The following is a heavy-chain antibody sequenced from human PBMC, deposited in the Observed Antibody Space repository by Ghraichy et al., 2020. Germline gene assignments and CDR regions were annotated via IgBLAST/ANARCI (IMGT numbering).Heavy chain of an antibody. J-gene: IGHJ1*01. D-gene: IGHD4-11*01. CDR2: VTAGGTLT. CDR3: ARVLSTGSNYVQYFQH. V-gene: IGHV3-23*01. Sequence: GGSLRLSCAASGFIFSSYAMNWVRPAPGKGLEWVSSVTAGGTLTFSADSVKGRFTVSRDNSKNTLDLKMNDLRAEDTAPYYCARVLSTGSNYVQYFQHWGQGTVVTVSS. CDR1: GFIFSSYA.